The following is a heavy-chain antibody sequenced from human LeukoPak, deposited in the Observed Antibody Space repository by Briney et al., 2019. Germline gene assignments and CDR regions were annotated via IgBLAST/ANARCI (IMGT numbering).Heavy chain of an antibody. D-gene: IGHD3-16*01. Sequence: GGSLRLSCAAPGFTFSSYAMYWVRQAPGKGLEWVAVISYNGSDKYNADSVKGRFTISRDNSKNTLYLQMNSLRAEDTAVYYCARDLGSDFDYWGQGTLVTVSS. V-gene: IGHV3-30-3*01. J-gene: IGHJ4*02. CDR3: ARDLGSDFDY. CDR1: GFTFSSYA. CDR2: ISYNGSDK.